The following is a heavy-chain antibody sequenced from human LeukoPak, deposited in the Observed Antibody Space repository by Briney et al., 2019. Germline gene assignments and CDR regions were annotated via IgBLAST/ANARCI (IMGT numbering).Heavy chain of an antibody. CDR1: GGSISSGGYS. D-gene: IGHD4-23*01. CDR2: IYHSGST. J-gene: IGHJ4*02. CDR3: ARAGGNIFDY. Sequence: PSQTLSLTCAVSGGSISSGGYSWSWIRQPPGKGLEWIGYIYHSGSTYYNPSLMSRATMSIDRSKNQFSLKLSSVTAADTAVYYCARAGGNIFDYWGQGTLVTVSS. V-gene: IGHV4-30-2*01.